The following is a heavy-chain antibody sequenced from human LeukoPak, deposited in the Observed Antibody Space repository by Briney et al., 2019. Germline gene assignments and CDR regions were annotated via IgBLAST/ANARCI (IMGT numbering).Heavy chain of an antibody. Sequence: SVKVSCKASGGTFSSYAISWVRQAPGQGLEWMGGIIPIFGTANYAQKFQGRVTITAYESTSTAYMELSSLRSEDTAVYYCARELPHFGVLENAFDIWGQGTMVTVSS. J-gene: IGHJ3*02. D-gene: IGHD3-3*01. CDR2: IIPIFGTA. V-gene: IGHV1-69*01. CDR3: ARELPHFGVLENAFDI. CDR1: GGTFSSYA.